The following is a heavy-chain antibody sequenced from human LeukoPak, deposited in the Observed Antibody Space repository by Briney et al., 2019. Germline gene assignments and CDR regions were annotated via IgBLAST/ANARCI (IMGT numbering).Heavy chain of an antibody. Sequence: PGGSLRLSCAASGXTFSSYAMSWVRQAPGKGLEWVSTINNNGGSTYYADSVKGRFTISRDNSKNTLYLQMNSPRAEDTAVYYCAKDAAGPEYWGQGTLVTVSS. J-gene: IGHJ4*02. CDR2: INNNGGST. D-gene: IGHD6-13*01. V-gene: IGHV3-23*01. CDR3: AKDAAGPEY. CDR1: GXTFSSYA.